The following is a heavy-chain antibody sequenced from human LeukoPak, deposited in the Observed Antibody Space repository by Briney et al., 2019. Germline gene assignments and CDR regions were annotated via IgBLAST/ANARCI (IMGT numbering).Heavy chain of an antibody. D-gene: IGHD3-22*01. CDR1: GGTFSSYA. J-gene: IGHJ4*02. Sequence: SVNVSCKASGGTFSSYAISWVRQAPGQGLEWMGRIIPILGIANYAQKFQGRVTITADKSTSTAYMELSSLRSEDTAVYYCARELPWYYYDSSGYDLFDYWGQGTLVTVSS. CDR2: IIPILGIA. V-gene: IGHV1-69*04. CDR3: ARELPWYYYDSSGYDLFDY.